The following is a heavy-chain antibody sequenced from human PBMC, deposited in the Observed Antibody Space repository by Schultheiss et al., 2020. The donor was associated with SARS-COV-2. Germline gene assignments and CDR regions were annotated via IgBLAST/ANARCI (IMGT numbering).Heavy chain of an antibody. CDR2: IYHTGNT. D-gene: IGHD2-2*01. Sequence: SETLSLTCAVYGGSFSGYYWSWIRQPPGKGLDFIAEIYHTGNTNYNPSLKSRVTMSVDKSKNDFSLTLNSVTAADTAVYYCARDRGYQLYYYYGMDVWGQGTTVTVAS. CDR3: ARDRGYQLYYYYGMDV. J-gene: IGHJ6*02. CDR1: GGSFSGYY. V-gene: IGHV4-34*01.